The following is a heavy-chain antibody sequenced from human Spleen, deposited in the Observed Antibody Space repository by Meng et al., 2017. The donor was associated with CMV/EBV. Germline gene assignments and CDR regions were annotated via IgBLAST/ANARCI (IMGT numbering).Heavy chain of an antibody. Sequence: GESLKISCAASGFTVSTTYMNWVRQAPGKGLEWVSTVYSGGSTLYADSVKGRFTISRDNSKNTLYLQMNTLRAEDTAVYYCARSAIYSNSDAFDIWGPGTMVTVSS. CDR2: VYSGGST. D-gene: IGHD6-6*01. CDR1: GFTVSTTY. CDR3: ARSAIYSNSDAFDI. V-gene: IGHV3-66*02. J-gene: IGHJ3*02.